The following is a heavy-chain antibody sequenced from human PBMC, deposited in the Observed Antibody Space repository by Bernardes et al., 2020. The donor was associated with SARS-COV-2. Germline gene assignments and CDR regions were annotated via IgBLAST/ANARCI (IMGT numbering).Heavy chain of an antibody. CDR1: GGSIRSYY. Sequence: SETLSLTCTVSGGSIRSYYWSWIRQPPGQGLEWIGYIYYSGCTNYNPSLKSRVTISVDTSKNQFSLKLSSVTAADTAVYYCARVYYDFWSGYTPLHYFDYWGQGTLVTVSS. J-gene: IGHJ4*02. V-gene: IGHV4-59*08. D-gene: IGHD3-3*01. CDR3: ARVYYDFWSGYTPLHYFDY. CDR2: IYYSGCT.